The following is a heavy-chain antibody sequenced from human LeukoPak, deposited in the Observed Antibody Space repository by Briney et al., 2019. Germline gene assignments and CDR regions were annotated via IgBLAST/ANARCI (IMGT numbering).Heavy chain of an antibody. Sequence: GGSLRLSCAASGFNFDDYGMSWVRQAPGRGLEWVSGINWNGGSTGYADSVKGRFTISRDNAKNSLYLQMNSLRAEDTALYYCARVKWFGELSYFDDWGQGTLVTVSS. V-gene: IGHV3-20*04. CDR3: ARVKWFGELSYFDD. D-gene: IGHD3-10*01. CDR1: GFNFDDYG. CDR2: INWNGGST. J-gene: IGHJ4*02.